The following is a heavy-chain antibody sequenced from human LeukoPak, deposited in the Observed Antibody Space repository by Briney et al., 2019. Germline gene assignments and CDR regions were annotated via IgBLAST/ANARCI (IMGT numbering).Heavy chain of an antibody. CDR3: AKDQGRIQLWLQDY. CDR1: GFTFSSHT. CDR2: ISGSGGST. D-gene: IGHD5-18*01. Sequence: PGGSLRLSCAASGFTFSSHTMNWVRQAPGKGLEWVSAISGSGGSTYYADSVKGRFTISRDNSKNTLYLQMNSLRAEDTAVYYCAKDQGRIQLWLQDYWGQGTLVTVSS. J-gene: IGHJ4*02. V-gene: IGHV3-23*01.